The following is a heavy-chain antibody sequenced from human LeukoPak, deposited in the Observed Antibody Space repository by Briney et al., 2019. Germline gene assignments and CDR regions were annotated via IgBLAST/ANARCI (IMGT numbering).Heavy chain of an antibody. Sequence: GGSLRLSCAASGFTFSSYAMTWVRQAPGKGLEWVSAISGSGGSTYYADSVKGRFTISRDNSKNTLYLQMNSLRAEDTAVYYCATSQQWVGVYYFDYWGQGTLVTVSS. V-gene: IGHV3-23*01. J-gene: IGHJ4*02. D-gene: IGHD6-19*01. CDR1: GFTFSSYA. CDR2: ISGSGGST. CDR3: ATSQQWVGVYYFDY.